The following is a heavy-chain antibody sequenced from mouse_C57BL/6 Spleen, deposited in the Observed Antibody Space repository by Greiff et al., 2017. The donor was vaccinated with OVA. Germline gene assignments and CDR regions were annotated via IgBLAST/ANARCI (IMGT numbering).Heavy chain of an antibody. J-gene: IGHJ1*03. CDR1: GYTFTDYY. V-gene: IGHV1-26*01. CDR3: ARSPLIRWYFDV. CDR2: INPNNGGT. D-gene: IGHD1-1*01. Sequence: EVQLQQSGPELVKPGASVKISCKASGYTFTDYYMNWVKQSHGKSLEWIGDINPNNGGTSYNQKFKGKATLTVDKSSSTAYMELRSLTSEDSAVYYCARSPLIRWYFDVWGTGTTVTVSS.